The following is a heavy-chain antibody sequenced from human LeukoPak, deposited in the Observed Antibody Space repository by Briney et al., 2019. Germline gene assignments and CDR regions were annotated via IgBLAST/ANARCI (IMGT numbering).Heavy chain of an antibody. V-gene: IGHV3-23*01. CDR2: ITGSGDTT. J-gene: IGHJ4*02. D-gene: IGHD3-9*01. CDR1: GFIFRNYA. CDR3: AKWGDYDILTCYYVSDF. Sequence: GACLRLSCAASGFIFRNYAMSWVRQAPGKGLGWVSAITGSGDTTYYADSVTGRFTISRDNSKNTVYVEMNTLRAEDTAVYYCAKWGDYDILTCYYVSDFWGQGTLVTVSS.